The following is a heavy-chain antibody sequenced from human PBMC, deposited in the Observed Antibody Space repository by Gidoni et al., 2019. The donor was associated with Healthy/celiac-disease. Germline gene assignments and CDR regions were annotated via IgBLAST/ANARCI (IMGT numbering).Heavy chain of an antibody. J-gene: IGHJ5*02. D-gene: IGHD4-17*01. CDR2: ISRSSSYI. V-gene: IGHV3-21*01. CDR1: GFTFSSYS. CDR3: ARDGTTVTGWFDP. Sequence: EVQLVESGGGLVKPGGSLRLSCAASGFTFSSYSMNWVRQAPGKGLEWVSSISRSSSYIYYADSVKGRFTISRDNAKNSLYLQMNSLRAEDTAVYYCARDGTTVTGWFDPWGQGTLVTVSS.